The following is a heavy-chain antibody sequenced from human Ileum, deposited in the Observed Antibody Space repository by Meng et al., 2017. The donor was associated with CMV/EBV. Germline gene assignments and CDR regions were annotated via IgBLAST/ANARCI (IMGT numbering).Heavy chain of an antibody. CDR2: ISSSSIYI. Sequence: GGSLRPSCAASGFTFSSYSMNWVRQAPGKVLEWVSSISSSSIYIYYADSVKGRFTISRDDAKNSLYLQMNSLRAEDTAVYYCAREEGMDVWGQGTTVTVSS. V-gene: IGHV3-21*01. J-gene: IGHJ6*02. CDR3: AREEGMDV. CDR1: GFTFSSYS.